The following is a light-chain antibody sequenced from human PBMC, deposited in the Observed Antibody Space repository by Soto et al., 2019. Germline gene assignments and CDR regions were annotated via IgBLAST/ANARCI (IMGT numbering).Light chain of an antibody. CDR1: NIGSKS. CDR2: EVS. J-gene: IGLJ2*01. CDR3: SSYTSSSTVV. V-gene: IGLV2-14*01. Sequence: LTQPPSVSVAPGQTARITCGGNNIGSKSVHWYQQHPGKAPKLMIYEVSNRPSGVSNRFSGSKSGNTASLTISGLQAEDEADYYCSSYTSSSTVVFGGGTKLTVL.